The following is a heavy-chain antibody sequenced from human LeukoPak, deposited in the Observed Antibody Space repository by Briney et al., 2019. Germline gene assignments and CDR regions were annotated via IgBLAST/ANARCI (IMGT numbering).Heavy chain of an antibody. J-gene: IGHJ4*02. CDR2: ISTSSSYI. Sequence: GGSLRLSCAASGFTFSSYSMNWVRQAPGKGLEWVSSISTSSSYIYYADSVKGRFTISRDNAKNSLYLQMNSLRAEDTAVYYCARAATNVVPAGLHFECWGQGTLVTVSS. V-gene: IGHV3-21*01. CDR3: ARAATNVVPAGLHFEC. D-gene: IGHD2-2*01. CDR1: GFTFSSYS.